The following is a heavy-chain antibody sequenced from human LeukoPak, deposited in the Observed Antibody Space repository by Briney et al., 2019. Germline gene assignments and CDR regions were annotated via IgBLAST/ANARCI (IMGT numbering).Heavy chain of an antibody. CDR3: ARGITMVRGVDWFDP. V-gene: IGHV3-7*01. CDR2: IKQDGSEK. Sequence: GRSLRLSCAASGFTFSSYWMSWVRQAPGKGLEWVANIKQDGSEKYYVDSVKGRFTISRDNAKNSLYLQMNSLRAEDTAVYYCARGITMVRGVDWFDPWGQGTLVTVSS. D-gene: IGHD3-10*01. CDR1: GFTFSSYW. J-gene: IGHJ5*02.